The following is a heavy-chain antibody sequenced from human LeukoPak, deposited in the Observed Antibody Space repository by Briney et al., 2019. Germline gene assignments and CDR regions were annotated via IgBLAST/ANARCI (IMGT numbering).Heavy chain of an antibody. CDR1: GGSISSYY. CDR2: IYYSGST. J-gene: IGHJ5*02. V-gene: IGHV4-59*08. D-gene: IGHD4-17*01. Sequence: SETLSLTCTVSGGSISSYYWSWIRQPPGKGLEWFGYIYYSGSTNYNPSLKSRVTISVDTSKNQFSLKLSSVTAADTAVYYCARSATVTWFDPWGQGTLVTVSS. CDR3: ARSATVTWFDP.